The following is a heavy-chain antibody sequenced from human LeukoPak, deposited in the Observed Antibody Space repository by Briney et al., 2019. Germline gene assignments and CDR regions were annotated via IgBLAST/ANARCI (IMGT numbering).Heavy chain of an antibody. CDR1: GNTFTGYY. J-gene: IGHJ4*02. CDR2: INPNSGGT. CDR3: ARDKVAGVGALDY. V-gene: IGHV1-2*02. Sequence: GASVKVSCKASGNTFTGYYIYWVRQAPGQGLEWMGRINPNSGGTNYAQKFQGRVTMTRDTSIGTAYMELSRLRSDDTAVYYCARDKVAGVGALDYWGQGTLVTVSS. D-gene: IGHD3-16*01.